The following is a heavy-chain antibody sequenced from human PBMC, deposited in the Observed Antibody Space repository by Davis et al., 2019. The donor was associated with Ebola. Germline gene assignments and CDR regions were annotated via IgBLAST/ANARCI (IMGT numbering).Heavy chain of an antibody. CDR1: GGSFSGYY. Sequence: ESLKISCAVYGGSFSGYYRSWIRHPPGKGLEWLGEINHSGSTNYNPSLKSRVTISVDTSKNQFSLKLSSVTAADTAVYYCATGQRLLWFGESTNGGMDVWGKGTTVTVSS. J-gene: IGHJ6*04. CDR3: ATGQRLLWFGESTNGGMDV. D-gene: IGHD3-10*01. V-gene: IGHV4-34*01. CDR2: INHSGST.